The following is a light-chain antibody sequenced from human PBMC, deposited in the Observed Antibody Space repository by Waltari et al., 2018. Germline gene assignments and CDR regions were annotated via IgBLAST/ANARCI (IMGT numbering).Light chain of an antibody. J-gene: IGLJ1*01. CDR3: ASWDDSHYV. Sequence: QSVLTQPPPASEPPGQRVNISCSGSHSNLRRTYLYWYQQLPGTPPKLLIYRNNQRPSGVPDRFSASKSGTSASLAIDGLRSEDEAVYYCASWDDSHYVFGPGTQVTVL. CDR1: HSNLRRTY. CDR2: RNN. V-gene: IGLV1-47*01.